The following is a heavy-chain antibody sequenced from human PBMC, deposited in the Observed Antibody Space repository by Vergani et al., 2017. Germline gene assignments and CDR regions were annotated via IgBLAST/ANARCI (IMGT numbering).Heavy chain of an antibody. CDR3: ARGSCLGGSCYKPLFGY. V-gene: IGHV4-61*02. Sequence: QVQLLESGPGLVKPSQTLSLTCTVSGGSINSYNYYWSWIRQPAGKGLEWIGRIHASGRTNYNPSLNSRVTMSEDTSKNQSFLNLTSVTAANTAVYFCARGSCLGGSCYKPLFGYWGQGVLVTVSS. J-gene: IGHJ4*02. CDR1: GGSINSYNYY. D-gene: IGHD2-15*01. CDR2: IHASGRT.